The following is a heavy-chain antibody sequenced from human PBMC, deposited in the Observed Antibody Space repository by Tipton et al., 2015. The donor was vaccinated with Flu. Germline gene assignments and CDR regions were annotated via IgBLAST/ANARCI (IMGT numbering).Heavy chain of an antibody. Sequence: GLVKPSETLSLTCTVSGGSIGSYYWNWIRQPPGKGLEWIGYIYNSAYTKYNHSLQSRVTISVDTSQKQFSLQLRSVTAADTAVYYCARDPSLGMPDYFDCWGQGTLVTASS. CDR1: GGSIGSYY. CDR2: IYNSAYT. J-gene: IGHJ4*02. CDR3: ARDPSLGMPDYFDC. V-gene: IGHV4-59*12. D-gene: IGHD2-2*01.